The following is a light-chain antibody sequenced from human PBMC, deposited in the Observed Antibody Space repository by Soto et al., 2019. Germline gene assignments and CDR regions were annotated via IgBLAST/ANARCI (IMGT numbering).Light chain of an antibody. Sequence: QSALTQPPSASGSPGQSVTISCTGTSSDDGGNKDVSWYQQHPGKAPKLMIYEVNKPPSGVPDRFAGYLSGNSASLTVSGFQPEDEADYYCCSYAGSEIHFVFGNGTKLTVL. CDR1: SSDDGGNKD. J-gene: IGLJ1*01. CDR2: EVN. V-gene: IGLV2-8*01. CDR3: CSYAGSEIHFV.